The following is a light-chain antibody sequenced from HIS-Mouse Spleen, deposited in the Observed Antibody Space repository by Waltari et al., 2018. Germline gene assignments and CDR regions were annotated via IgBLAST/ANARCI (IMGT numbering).Light chain of an antibody. CDR2: EVS. V-gene: IGLV2-11*01. J-gene: IGLJ3*02. CDR3: CSYAGSYTPWV. CDR1: SSDVGGYNY. Sequence: QSALTQPRSVSGSPGQSVTISCTGTSSDVGGYNYVSWYQQHPGKAPKLMIYEVSKRPSGVPDRFSGSKSGNTASLTISGRQAEDEADYYCCSYAGSYTPWVFGGGTKLTVL.